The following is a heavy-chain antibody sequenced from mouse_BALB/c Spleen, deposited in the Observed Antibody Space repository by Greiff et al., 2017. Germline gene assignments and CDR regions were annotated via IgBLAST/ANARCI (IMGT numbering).Heavy chain of an antibody. CDR1: GFSLTSYG. CDR2: IWAGGST. Sequence: VQLQQSGPGLVAPSQSLSITCTVSGFSLTSYGVHWVRQPPGKGLEWLGVIWAGGSTNYNSALMPRLSISKDNSKSQVFLKMNSLQTDDTAMYYCARDYYGSSYWYFDVWGAGTTVTVSS. D-gene: IGHD1-1*01. V-gene: IGHV2-9*02. CDR3: ARDYYGSSYWYFDV. J-gene: IGHJ1*01.